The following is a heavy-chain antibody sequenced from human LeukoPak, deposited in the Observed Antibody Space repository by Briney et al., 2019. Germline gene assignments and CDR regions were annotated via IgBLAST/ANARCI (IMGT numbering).Heavy chain of an antibody. Sequence: GGSLRLSCAASGFTFSRYAMHWVRQAPGKGLEWVAVISFDGSNKNYADSVKGRFTISRDNSRNTLYLQMNSLRAEDTAVYYCARCGGSAWCADLDYRGQGTLVTVSS. CDR2: ISFDGSNK. J-gene: IGHJ4*02. CDR1: GFTFSRYA. V-gene: IGHV3-30-3*01. CDR3: ARCGGSAWCADLDY. D-gene: IGHD6-19*01.